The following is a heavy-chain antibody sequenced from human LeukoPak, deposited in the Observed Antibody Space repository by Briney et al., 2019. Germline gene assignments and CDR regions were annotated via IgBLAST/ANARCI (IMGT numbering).Heavy chain of an antibody. V-gene: IGHV3-74*01. CDR2: INSDGSST. CDR3: ARAGRRYGDYPDY. CDR1: GFTFSSYW. D-gene: IGHD4-17*01. J-gene: IGHJ4*02. Sequence: GGSLRLSCAASGFTFSSYWMHWVRQAPGKGLVWVSRINSDGSSTSYADSVKGRFTISRDNAKNTLYLQMNSLRAEDTAVYYCARAGRRYGDYPDYWGQGTLVTVSS.